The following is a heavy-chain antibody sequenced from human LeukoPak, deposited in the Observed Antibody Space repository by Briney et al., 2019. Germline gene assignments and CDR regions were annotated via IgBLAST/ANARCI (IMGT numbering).Heavy chain of an antibody. Sequence: GGSLRLSCAASGFTFSDYYMTWIRQAPGKGLEWVSYINRSGTTIYYADSVKGRFTVSRDNSKNTLYLQMNSLRAEDTAVYYCAHGTMYQLDYWGQGTLITVSS. CDR1: GFTFSDYY. D-gene: IGHD2-2*01. J-gene: IGHJ4*02. CDR2: INRSGTTI. CDR3: AHGTMYQLDY. V-gene: IGHV3-11*01.